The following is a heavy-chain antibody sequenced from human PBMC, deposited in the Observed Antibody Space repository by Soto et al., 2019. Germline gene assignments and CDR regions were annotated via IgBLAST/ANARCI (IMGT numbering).Heavy chain of an antibody. CDR1: GYTFTGYY. Sequence: ASVKVSCKACGYTFTGYYLHWVRQAPGQGLAGMGWINHNSDGTNYAQKFHDRATMTMDTYINTAYIELSRLRAADTAGYYFARTWIQLLYYYYGMDVWGQGTTVTVSS. CDR2: INHNSDGT. V-gene: IGHV1-2*02. J-gene: IGHJ6*02. D-gene: IGHD5-18*01. CDR3: ARTWIQLLYYYYGMDV.